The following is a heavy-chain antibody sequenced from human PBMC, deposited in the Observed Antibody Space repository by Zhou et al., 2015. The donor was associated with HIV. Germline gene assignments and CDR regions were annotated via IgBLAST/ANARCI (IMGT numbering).Heavy chain of an antibody. CDR3: ARDRGIVGLGAFDI. Sequence: VQLVESGGGVVQPGRSLRLSCAASGFTFDDYAMHWVRQAPGKGLEWVSGISWNSGSKAYADSVKGRFTISRDNAKNSLYLQMNSLRAEDTALYYCARDRGIVGLGAFDIWGQGTSGHRLF. D-gene: IGHD2-15*01. CDR1: GFTFDDYA. CDR2: ISWNSGSK. J-gene: IGHJ3*02. V-gene: IGHV3-9*01.